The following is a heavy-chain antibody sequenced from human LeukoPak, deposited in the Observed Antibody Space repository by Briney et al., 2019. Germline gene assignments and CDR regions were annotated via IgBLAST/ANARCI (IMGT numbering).Heavy chain of an antibody. CDR2: MKPDGSEK. Sequence: SGGSLRLSCAASGFTFSSYWMTWVRQAPGKGLEWVANMKPDGSEKYYVDSVQGRFAISRDNAKNSLYLQTNSLRAEDTAVYYCARDRGGNFYGGDAFDIWGQGTMVTVSS. D-gene: IGHD2/OR15-2a*01. V-gene: IGHV3-7*04. CDR1: GFTFSSYW. CDR3: ARDRGGNFYGGDAFDI. J-gene: IGHJ3*02.